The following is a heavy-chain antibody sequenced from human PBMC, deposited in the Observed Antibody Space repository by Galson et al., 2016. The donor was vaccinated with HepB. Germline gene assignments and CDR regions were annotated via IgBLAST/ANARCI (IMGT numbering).Heavy chain of an antibody. CDR3: ARGGDSSGWEAVDI. J-gene: IGHJ3*02. D-gene: IGHD6-19*01. V-gene: IGHV3-30-3*01. Sequence: SLRLSCAASGFTFRPHAIHWVRQAPGKGLEWVAVISHDETIKYFADSVRGRFTISRDNSKDTMYLQMNGLRADDTALYYCARGGDSSGWEAVDIWGQGTMVAVSS. CDR1: GFTFRPHA. CDR2: ISHDETIK.